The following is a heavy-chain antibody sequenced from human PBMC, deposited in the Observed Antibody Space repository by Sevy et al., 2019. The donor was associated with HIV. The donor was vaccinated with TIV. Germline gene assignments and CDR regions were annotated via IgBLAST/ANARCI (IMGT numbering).Heavy chain of an antibody. D-gene: IGHD3-10*01. CDR2: INPRGGST. CDR1: GYTFTSYY. CDR3: ARAGPSGITRVRGVSNWFDP. V-gene: IGHV1-46*01. Sequence: ASVKVSCKASGYTFTSYYMHWVRQAPGQGLEWMGIINPRGGSTSYAQKFQGRVTMTRDTSTSTVYMELVSRRSEDTAGYYGARAGPSGITRVRGVSNWFDPWGQGTLVTVSS. J-gene: IGHJ5*02.